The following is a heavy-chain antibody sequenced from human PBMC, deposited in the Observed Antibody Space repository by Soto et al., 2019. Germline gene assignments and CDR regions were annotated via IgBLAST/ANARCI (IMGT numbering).Heavy chain of an antibody. CDR2: IIPIFGTA. CDR3: ARGMAAAGLYGMDV. J-gene: IGHJ6*02. CDR1: GGTFSSYA. V-gene: IGHV1-69*06. Sequence: GASVKVSCKASGGTFSSYAISWVRQAPGQGLEWMGGIIPIFGTANYAQKFQGRVTITADKSTSTAYMELSSLRSEDTAVYYCARGMAAAGLYGMDVWGQGTTVTVYS. D-gene: IGHD6-13*01.